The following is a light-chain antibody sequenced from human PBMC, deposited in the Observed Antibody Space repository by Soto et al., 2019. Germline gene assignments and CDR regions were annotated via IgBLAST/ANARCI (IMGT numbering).Light chain of an antibody. J-gene: IGKJ3*01. CDR2: KAS. CDR3: QQYNSYPLT. Sequence: DIQMTQSPSTLSASVGDRVTITCRASQSISSWLAWYQQKPGKAPKLLIYKASNLESGVPSRFSGSGSGTEFTLTISSLQPDDFATYYCQQYNSYPLTFCPGTKVDSK. V-gene: IGKV1-5*03. CDR1: QSISSW.